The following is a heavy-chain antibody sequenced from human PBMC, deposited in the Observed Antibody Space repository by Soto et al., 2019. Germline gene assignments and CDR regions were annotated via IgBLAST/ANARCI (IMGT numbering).Heavy chain of an antibody. Sequence: GGSLRLSCAASGFTFSSYAMSWVRQAPGKGLEWVSAISGRGGSTYYADSVKGRFTISRDNSKNTLYLQMNSLRAEDTAVYYCAKKTPSLRMGGSGSYPDYWGQGTLVTVSS. CDR3: AKKTPSLRMGGSGSYPDY. CDR2: ISGRGGST. CDR1: GFTFSSYA. D-gene: IGHD3-10*01. J-gene: IGHJ4*02. V-gene: IGHV3-23*01.